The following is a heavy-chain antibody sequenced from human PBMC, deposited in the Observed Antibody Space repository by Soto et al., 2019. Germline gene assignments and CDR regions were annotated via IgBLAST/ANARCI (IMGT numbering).Heavy chain of an antibody. CDR2: ISGSGGST. V-gene: IGHV3-23*01. CDR3: AKDKDTTFSPQDY. D-gene: IGHD2-15*01. J-gene: IGHJ4*02. CDR1: GFTFTTYA. Sequence: EVQLLESGGDLVQPGGSLRLSCAASGFTFTTYAMTWVRQAPGKGLEWVSAISGSGGSTSYADSVNGRFTISSDNSKTTLDLQMNSLRAEDTSVYDCAKDKDTTFSPQDYGGQGTLVTVPS.